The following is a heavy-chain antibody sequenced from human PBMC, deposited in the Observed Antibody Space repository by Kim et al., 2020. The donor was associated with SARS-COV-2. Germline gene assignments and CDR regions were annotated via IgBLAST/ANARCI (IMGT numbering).Heavy chain of an antibody. D-gene: IGHD3-10*01. CDR3: ARDPRGLLWFGELLFF. J-gene: IGHJ4*02. Sequence: GGSLRLSCAASGFTFSSYAMHWVRQAPGKGLEWVAVISYDGSNKYYADSVKGRFTISRDNSKNTLYLQMNSLRAEDTAVYYCARDPRGLLWFGELLFFWGQGTLVTVSS. CDR2: ISYDGSNK. CDR1: GFTFSSYA. V-gene: IGHV3-30*04.